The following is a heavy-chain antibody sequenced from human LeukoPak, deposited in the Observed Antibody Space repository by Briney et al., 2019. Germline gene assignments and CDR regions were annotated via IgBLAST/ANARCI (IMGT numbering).Heavy chain of an antibody. V-gene: IGHV3-20*04. Sequence: AGGSLRLSCAASGFTFDDYGMNWVRQAPGKGLEWVSGINWNGGSTGYADSVKGRFTISRDNAKNSLYLQMSSLRAEDTAVYYCAQQRTLWQQLLDYWGQGTLVTVSS. CDR1: GFTFDDYG. CDR3: AQQRTLWQQLLDY. J-gene: IGHJ4*02. D-gene: IGHD6-13*01. CDR2: INWNGGST.